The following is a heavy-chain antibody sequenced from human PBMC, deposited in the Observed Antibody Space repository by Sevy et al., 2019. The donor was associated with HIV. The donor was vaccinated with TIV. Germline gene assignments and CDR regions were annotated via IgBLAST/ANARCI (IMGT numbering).Heavy chain of an antibody. CDR1: GYTFTGYY. V-gene: IGHV1-2*02. CDR3: VRDDRDGYFDY. J-gene: IGHJ4*02. Sequence: ASVKVSCKASGYTFTGYYMHWVRQAPGQGLEWMGWMIPDSGGPNYAPKFQGRVTLTRDTSISTAYMELSRLKSDDTAVYYCVRDDRDGYFDYWGQGTLVTVSS. CDR2: MIPDSGGP.